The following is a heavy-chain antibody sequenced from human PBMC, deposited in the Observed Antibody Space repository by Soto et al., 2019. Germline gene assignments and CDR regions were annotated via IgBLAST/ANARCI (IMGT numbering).Heavy chain of an antibody. V-gene: IGHV4-61*01. CDR3: ARGSRGFLEWLGY. D-gene: IGHD3-3*01. CDR1: GGSVSSGSYY. CDR2: IYYSGST. Sequence: QVQLQESGPGLVKPSETLSLTCTVSGGSVSSGSYYWSWIRQPPGKGLEWIGYIYYSGSTNYNPSLKSRVTISVDTSKNQFSLKLSSVTAADTAVYYCARGSRGFLEWLGYWGQGTLVTVSS. J-gene: IGHJ4*02.